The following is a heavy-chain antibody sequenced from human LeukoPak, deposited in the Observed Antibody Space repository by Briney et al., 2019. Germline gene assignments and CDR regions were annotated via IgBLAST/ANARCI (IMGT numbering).Heavy chain of an antibody. J-gene: IGHJ3*02. D-gene: IGHD5-12*01. CDR2: ISSSSSYI. V-gene: IGHV3-21*01. CDR1: GFTFRSYS. CDR3: ARGDLVAGGPNDAFDI. Sequence: PGGSLRLSCAASGFTFRSYSMNWVRQAPGKGLEWVSSISSSSSYIYYADSVKGRFTISRDNAKNSLYLQMNSLRAEDTAVYYCARGDLVAGGPNDAFDIWGQGTMVTVSS.